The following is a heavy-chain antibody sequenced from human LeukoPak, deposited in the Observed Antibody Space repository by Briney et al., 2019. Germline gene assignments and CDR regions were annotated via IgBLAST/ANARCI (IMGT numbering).Heavy chain of an antibody. CDR3: ARAVVDCSSTSCMYYFDY. Sequence: SETLSLTCTVSGGSISSGDYYWSWIRQPPGKGLEWIGYIYYSGSTYYNPSLKSRVTISVDTSKNQFSLKLSSVTAADTAVYYCARAVVDCSSTSCMYYFDYWSQGTLVTVSS. V-gene: IGHV4-30-4*08. J-gene: IGHJ4*02. CDR1: GGSISSGDYY. CDR2: IYYSGST. D-gene: IGHD2-2*01.